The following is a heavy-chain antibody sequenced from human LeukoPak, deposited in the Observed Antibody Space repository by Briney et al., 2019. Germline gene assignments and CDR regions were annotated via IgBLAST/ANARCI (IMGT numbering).Heavy chain of an antibody. D-gene: IGHD2-15*01. V-gene: IGHV1-18*04. CDR1: GYTFTSYG. CDR3: GRDRVYCIGGSCLNLFDP. CDR2: ISAYNGKT. Sequence: ASVKVSCKASGYTFTSYGISWVRQAPGQGLEGMGWISAYNGKTNYEQKLQGRVTMTTDTYTSTAYMELRSLRTDDPAVYYCGRDRVYCIGGSCLNLFDPWGEGTLVTVSS. J-gene: IGHJ5*02.